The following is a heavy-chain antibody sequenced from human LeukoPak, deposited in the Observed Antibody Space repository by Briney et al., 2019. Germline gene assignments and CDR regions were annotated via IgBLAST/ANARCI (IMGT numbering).Heavy chain of an antibody. V-gene: IGHV4-4*07. CDR3: ALGGVWFDP. CDR1: GGSISSYY. Sequence: PSETLSLTCTVSGGSISSYYWSWIRQPAGKGLEWIGRIYISGSTNYHPSLTRRVTMSQATSKTQSSLQSTPLTAADTAVYSCALGGVWFDPWGQGTLVTVSS. J-gene: IGHJ5*02. D-gene: IGHD3-16*01. CDR2: IYISGST.